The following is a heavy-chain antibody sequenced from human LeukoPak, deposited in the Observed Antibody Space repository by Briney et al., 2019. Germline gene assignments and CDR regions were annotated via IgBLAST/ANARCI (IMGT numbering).Heavy chain of an antibody. CDR3: TRTYYYDSSGYDTDFDY. Sequence: GGSLKLSCAASGFTFSGSTMLWVRQASGKGLEWVGRIRSKADSYATAYAASVKGRFTISREDSKSTAYLQMNSLKTEDTAVYYCTRTYYYDSSGYDTDFDYWGQGTLVTVSS. V-gene: IGHV3-73*01. CDR2: IRSKADSYAT. D-gene: IGHD3-22*01. CDR1: GFTFSGST. J-gene: IGHJ4*02.